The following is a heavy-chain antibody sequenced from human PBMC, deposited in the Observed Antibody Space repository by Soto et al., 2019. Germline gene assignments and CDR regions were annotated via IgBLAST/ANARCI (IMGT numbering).Heavy chain of an antibody. D-gene: IGHD3-22*01. CDR2: ISYSGST. V-gene: IGHV4-61*08. CDR3: ARERPYYGFDY. J-gene: IGHJ4*02. CDR1: GGSVTTAAYY. Sequence: SETLSLTCNVSGGSVTTAAYYWSWVRQPPGKGLEWIGFISYSGSTNYNPSLKSRVTISVDTSKNQFSLKLTSVTAADTAVYYCARERPYYGFDYWGQGSLVTVSS.